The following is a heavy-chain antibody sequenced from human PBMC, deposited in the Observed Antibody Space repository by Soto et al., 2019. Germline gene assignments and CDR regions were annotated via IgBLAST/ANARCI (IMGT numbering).Heavy chain of an antibody. CDR2: ISSSGTYI. CDR1: GFTFSDYA. CDR3: ARVRMYYSSSQAAYYLDY. Sequence: GGSLRLSCAASGFTFSDYAMNWVRQSPGKGLEWVSSISSSGTYIYYADSLKGRFTISRDNAKNSVDLQMNSLRADDTAVYYCARVRMYYSSSQAAYYLDYWGQGVLVTVSS. J-gene: IGHJ4*02. V-gene: IGHV3-21*01. D-gene: IGHD6-13*01.